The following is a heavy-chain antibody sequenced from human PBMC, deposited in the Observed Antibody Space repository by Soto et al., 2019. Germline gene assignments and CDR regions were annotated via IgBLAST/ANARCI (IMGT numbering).Heavy chain of an antibody. Sequence: GGSLRLSCAASGFNFGDFGMHWVRQSPEKVLDWVAVISFHGSNKNYADSVKGRFTISRDNSKNTLSLEMNSLRPDDTAVYFCVKDPLYYDTLTGYHPYYFDYWGQGVLVTGSS. CDR2: ISFHGSNK. V-gene: IGHV3-30*18. CDR3: VKDPLYYDTLTGYHPYYFDY. CDR1: GFNFGDFG. D-gene: IGHD3-9*01. J-gene: IGHJ4*02.